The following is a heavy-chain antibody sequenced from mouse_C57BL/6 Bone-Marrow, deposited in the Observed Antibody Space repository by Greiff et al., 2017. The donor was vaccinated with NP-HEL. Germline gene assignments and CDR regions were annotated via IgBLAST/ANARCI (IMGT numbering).Heavy chain of an antibody. CDR1: GFTFSDYY. V-gene: IGHV5-16*01. J-gene: IGHJ1*03. Sequence: EVQLVESEGGLVQPGSSMKLSCTASGFTFSDYYMAWVRQVPEKGLEWVANINYDGSSTYYLDSLKSRFIISRDNAKNILYLQMSSLKSEDTATYYCARDDGHWYFDVWGTGTTVTVSS. CDR2: INYDGSST. D-gene: IGHD2-3*01. CDR3: ARDDGHWYFDV.